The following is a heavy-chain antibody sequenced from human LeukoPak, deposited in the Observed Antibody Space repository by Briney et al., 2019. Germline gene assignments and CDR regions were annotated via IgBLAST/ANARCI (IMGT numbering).Heavy chain of an antibody. CDR3: ARERIYFGSGRDLTDARLFYYYGMDV. J-gene: IGHJ6*02. Sequence: GGSLRLSWVASGLTVSSNCMSWVRQAPGQGLQWVSVIYSDGSTYYSDSVKGRFTISRDNSKNILYLQMNSLRAEDTAVYYCARERIYFGSGRDLTDARLFYYYGMDVWGQGTTVTVSS. CDR2: IYSDGST. V-gene: IGHV3-53*01. D-gene: IGHD3-10*01. CDR1: GLTVSSNC.